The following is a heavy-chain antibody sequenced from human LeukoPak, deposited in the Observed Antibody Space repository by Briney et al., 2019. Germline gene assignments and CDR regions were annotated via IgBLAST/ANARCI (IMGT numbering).Heavy chain of an antibody. J-gene: IGHJ4*02. CDR1: GGSFSGYY. CDR2: INHSGST. V-gene: IGHV4-34*01. D-gene: IGHD3-22*01. Sequence: SETLSLTCAVYGGSFSGYYWSWIRQPPGKGLEWIGEINHSGSTYYNPSLKSRVTISVDRSKNQFSLKLSSVTAADTAVYYCAREDDSSGFDYWGQGTLVTVSS. CDR3: AREDDSSGFDY.